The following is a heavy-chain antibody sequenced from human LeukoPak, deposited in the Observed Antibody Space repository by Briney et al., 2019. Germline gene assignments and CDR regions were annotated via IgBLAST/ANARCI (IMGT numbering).Heavy chain of an antibody. Sequence: GGSLRLSCAASGFTFSSYAMSWVRQAPGKGLEWVSTVSGGGGTTYYADSVKGRFTISRDNSKNTLFLQMNSLRAEDTAVYYCARVLRYCSGGNCYSGGLGYMDVWGKGTTVTISS. CDR1: GFTFSSYA. J-gene: IGHJ6*03. V-gene: IGHV3-23*01. CDR3: ARVLRYCSGGNCYSGGLGYMDV. CDR2: VSGGGGTT. D-gene: IGHD2-15*01.